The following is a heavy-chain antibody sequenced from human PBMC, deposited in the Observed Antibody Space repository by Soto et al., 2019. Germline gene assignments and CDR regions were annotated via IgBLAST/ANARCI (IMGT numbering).Heavy chain of an antibody. J-gene: IGHJ6*02. V-gene: IGHV4-59*01. CDR3: AIAQSSTSRHYYYYGMDV. D-gene: IGHD2-2*01. Sequence: SETLSLTCTVSGGSISSYYWSWIRQPPGKGLEWIGYIYYSGSTNYNPSLKSRVTISVDTSKNQFSLKLSSVTAADTAVYYCAIAQSSTSRHYYYYGMDVWGQGTTVTVSS. CDR2: IYYSGST. CDR1: GGSISSYY.